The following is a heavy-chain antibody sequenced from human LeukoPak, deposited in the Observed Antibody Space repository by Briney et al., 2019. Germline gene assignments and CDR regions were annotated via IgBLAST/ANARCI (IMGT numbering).Heavy chain of an antibody. D-gene: IGHD1-26*01. CDR3: AREGLGSGAYGGIDY. Sequence: ASVKVSCEASGYTFTSYYMHWVRQAPGQGLEWMGIINPSGGSTSYAQKFQGRVTMTRDMSTSTVYMELSSLRSEDTAVYYCAREGLGSGAYGGIDYWGQGTLVTVSS. J-gene: IGHJ4*02. CDR1: GYTFTSYY. V-gene: IGHV1-46*01. CDR2: INPSGGST.